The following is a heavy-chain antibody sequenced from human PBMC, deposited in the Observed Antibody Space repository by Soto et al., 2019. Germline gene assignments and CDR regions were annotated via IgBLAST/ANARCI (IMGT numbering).Heavy chain of an antibody. Sequence: SETLSLTCTVSGASITGSSYWSWIRQPAGKGLEWIGRFSLSRTTNYNPSLRSRVTMSADVSKNQFSLRLTSVTAADTALYYCARGMTPPGAPAWYYFDSWGQGTLVTLSS. D-gene: IGHD2-8*02. J-gene: IGHJ4*02. CDR2: FSLSRTT. CDR1: GASITGSSY. V-gene: IGHV4-4*07. CDR3: ARGMTPPGAPAWYYFDS.